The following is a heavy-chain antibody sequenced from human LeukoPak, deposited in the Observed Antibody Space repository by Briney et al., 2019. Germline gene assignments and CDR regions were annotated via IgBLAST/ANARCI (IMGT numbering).Heavy chain of an antibody. D-gene: IGHD3-22*01. CDR3: ARDSSGFYYVH. J-gene: IGHJ4*02. CDR1: GYTFTGYY. V-gene: IGHV1-18*04. CDR2: FTTYNGNT. Sequence: EASVKVSCKASGYTFTGYYIHWVRQAPGQGLEWMGRFTTYNGNTNYAQKFQGRVTMTTDTSTTTAYLEVTSLRSDDTAVYYCARDSSGFYYVHWGQGTLVTVSS.